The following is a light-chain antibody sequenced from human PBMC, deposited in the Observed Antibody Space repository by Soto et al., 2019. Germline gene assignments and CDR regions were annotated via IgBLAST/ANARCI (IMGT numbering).Light chain of an antibody. CDR1: QDIATY. V-gene: IGKV1-33*01. CDR3: QQYDNLQPTWT. Sequence: DIQMTQSPSSLSASVGNRVTITCQASQDIATYLNWYQQKPGKAPNLLIYDASNLETGVPSRFSGGGSGTHFTFTISNLQPEDIATYYCQQYDNLQPTWTFGQGTKVEIE. CDR2: DAS. J-gene: IGKJ1*01.